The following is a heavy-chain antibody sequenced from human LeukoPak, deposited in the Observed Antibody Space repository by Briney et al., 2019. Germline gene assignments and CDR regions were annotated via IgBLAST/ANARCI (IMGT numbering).Heavy chain of an antibody. V-gene: IGHV4-39*01. Sequence: SETLSLTCTVSGGSISSSSYYWSWIRQPPGKGLEWIGSIYYSGSIYYNPSLKSRVTISVDTSKNQFSLKLSSVTAADTAVYYCARVYLSAFDIWGQGTMVTVSS. CDR1: GGSISSSSYY. CDR3: ARVYLSAFDI. CDR2: IYYSGSI. D-gene: IGHD2/OR15-2a*01. J-gene: IGHJ3*02.